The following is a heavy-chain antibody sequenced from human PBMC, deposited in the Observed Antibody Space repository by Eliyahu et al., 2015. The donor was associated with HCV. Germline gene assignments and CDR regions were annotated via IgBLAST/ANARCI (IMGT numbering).Heavy chain of an antibody. V-gene: IGHV3-48*02. Sequence: EAHLVESGGGLVQPGGSLRLSXXXSGXSLNTXAMIWVRQAPGKGLEWVSHIGSAGDYIRDADSVRGRFTISRDNAMNSLYLQMNSLRDDDTAVYFCASVRVQLGIVHWGQGILVTVSS. J-gene: IGHJ5*02. CDR3: ASVRVQLGIVH. D-gene: IGHD7-27*01. CDR1: GXSLNTXA. CDR2: IGSAGDYI.